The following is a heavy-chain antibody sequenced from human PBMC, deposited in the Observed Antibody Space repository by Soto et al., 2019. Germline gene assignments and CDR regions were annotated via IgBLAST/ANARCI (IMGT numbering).Heavy chain of an antibody. V-gene: IGHV1-18*01. J-gene: IGHJ4*02. D-gene: IGHD6-13*01. CDR3: ARGQQLVPEYFDY. CDR1: GYTFTSYG. Sequence: ASVKVSCKASGYTFTSYGISWVRQAPGQGLEWMGWISPYTGDTHSATKVQGRLTMTTDTSTSTAYIDLGSLTSDDTAVYYCARGQQLVPEYFDYWGQGTLVTVSS. CDR2: ISPYTGDT.